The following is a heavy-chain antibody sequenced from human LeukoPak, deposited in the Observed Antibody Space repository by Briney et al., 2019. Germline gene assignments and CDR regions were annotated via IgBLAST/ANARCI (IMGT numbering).Heavy chain of an antibody. CDR3: TWGSYLDHVDY. CDR2: IKSKASGEIT. Sequence: GGSLRLSCAASGFTFSNAWLNWVRRAPGKGLGWVGRIKSKASGEITDYAAPVKGRFSISRDDSKNTMYLQMNSLKIEDTAVYYCTWGSYLDHVDYWGQGTLVTVSS. CDR1: GFTFSNAW. J-gene: IGHJ4*02. V-gene: IGHV3-15*01. D-gene: IGHD3-16*02.